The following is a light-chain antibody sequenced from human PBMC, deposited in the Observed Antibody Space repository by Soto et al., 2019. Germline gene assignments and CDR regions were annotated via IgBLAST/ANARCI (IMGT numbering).Light chain of an antibody. Sequence: DIQMTQSPSTLSASVGDRVTITCRASQSISSWLAWYQQKPGKAPKLLIYDASSLESGGPSRFSGSGSGTEFTLTISSLQSEDFAVYYCQQYNNWPPAWTFGQGTKVDI. CDR2: DAS. J-gene: IGKJ1*01. CDR3: QQYNNWPPAWT. V-gene: IGKV1-5*01. CDR1: QSISSW.